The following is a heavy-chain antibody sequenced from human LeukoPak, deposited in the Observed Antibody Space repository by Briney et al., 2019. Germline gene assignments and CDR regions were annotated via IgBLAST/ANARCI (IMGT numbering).Heavy chain of an antibody. CDR2: IFYNGNT. D-gene: IGHD3-3*01. J-gene: IGHJ5*01. CDR3: TRRPKEPGFWSGYVDS. CDR1: GAIIKREGFN. V-gene: IGHV4-39*01. Sequence: SETLSLTCSVSGAIIKREGFNWDWIRQPPGKGLEYIGSIFYNGNTYYNPSLESRVTISVDTSKNQFSLNLYSVTAADTAVYYCTRRPKEPGFWSGYVDSWGHGTLVTVSS.